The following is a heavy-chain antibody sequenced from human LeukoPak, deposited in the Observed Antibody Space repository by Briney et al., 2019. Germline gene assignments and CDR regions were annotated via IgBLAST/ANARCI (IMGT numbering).Heavy chain of an antibody. CDR1: GYSFATYW. V-gene: IGHV5-51*01. CDR2: NYPGDSDT. D-gene: IGHD5-12*01. CDR3: ARRVSSSGFDAFDV. J-gene: IGHJ3*01. Sequence: GESLKISCKGSGYSFATYWIGWVCQMPGKGLEWMGINYPGDSDTTYSPSFQGQVTMSADKSISTAYLQWSSLKASDTAMYYCARRVSSSGFDAFDVWGQGTMVTVSS.